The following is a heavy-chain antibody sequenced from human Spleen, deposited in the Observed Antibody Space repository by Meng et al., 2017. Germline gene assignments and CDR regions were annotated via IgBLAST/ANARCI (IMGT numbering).Heavy chain of an antibody. Sequence: ASVKVSCKPSGYNFPDYWLHWVRRAPGQGLEWMGRIDPKNGDTHYAQKFQGRVTMTGDTSISTAYMDLSGLRSDDTAVYYCARGPYSTGWFDSWGQGTLVTVSS. J-gene: IGHJ5*01. D-gene: IGHD6-19*01. CDR3: ARGPYSTGWFDS. CDR2: IDPKNGDT. V-gene: IGHV1-2*06. CDR1: GYNFPDYW.